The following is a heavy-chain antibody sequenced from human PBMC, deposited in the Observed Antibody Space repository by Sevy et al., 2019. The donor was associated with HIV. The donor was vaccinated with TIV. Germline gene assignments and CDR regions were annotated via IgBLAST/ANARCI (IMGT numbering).Heavy chain of an antibody. Sequence: GGSLRLSCAASGFTFDDYAMHWVRQAPGKGLEWVSGISWNSGSIGYADSVKGRFTISRDNAKNSLYLQMNSLGAEDTALYYCAKELQNLYYYYGMDVWGQGTTVTVSS. D-gene: IGHD2-15*01. V-gene: IGHV3-9*01. CDR2: ISWNSGSI. J-gene: IGHJ6*02. CDR3: AKELQNLYYYYGMDV. CDR1: GFTFDDYA.